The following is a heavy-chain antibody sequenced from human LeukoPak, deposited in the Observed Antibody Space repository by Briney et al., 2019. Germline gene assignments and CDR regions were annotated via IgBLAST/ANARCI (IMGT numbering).Heavy chain of an antibody. CDR3: ARVGYCSSTSCSQGAFDI. Sequence: PSETLSLTCTVSGGSISSYYWSWIQQPPGKGLEWIGYIYYSGSTNYNPSLKSRVTISVDTSKNQFSLKLSSVTAADTAVYYCARVGYCSSTSCSQGAFDIWGQGTMVTVSS. V-gene: IGHV4-59*01. CDR1: GGSISSYY. CDR2: IYYSGST. J-gene: IGHJ3*02. D-gene: IGHD2-2*01.